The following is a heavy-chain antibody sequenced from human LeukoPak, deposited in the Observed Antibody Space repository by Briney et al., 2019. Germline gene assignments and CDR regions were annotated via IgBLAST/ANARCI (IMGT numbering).Heavy chain of an antibody. CDR3: ARVKFIGYSGYANFDY. Sequence: ASVKVSCKASGYTFTSYDINWVRQATGQGLEWMGWMNPNSGNTGYAQKFQGRVTITRNTSISTAYMELSSLRSEDTAVYYCARVKFIGYSGYANFDYWGQGTLVTVSS. D-gene: IGHD5-12*01. J-gene: IGHJ4*02. CDR1: GYTFTSYD. CDR2: MNPNSGNT. V-gene: IGHV1-8*03.